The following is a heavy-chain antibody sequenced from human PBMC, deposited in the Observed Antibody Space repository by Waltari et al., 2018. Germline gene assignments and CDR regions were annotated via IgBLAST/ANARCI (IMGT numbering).Heavy chain of an antibody. D-gene: IGHD3-10*01. CDR2: IYPGDSDT. V-gene: IGHV5-51*01. CDR3: ARGGSGSSYPFDD. J-gene: IGHJ4*02. Sequence: EVQLVQSGAEVKKPGESLKTSCKGSGYSFTDFWIGWVRQMPGRGLEWMGIIYPGDSDTIYSPSFQGQVTISADKSISTAYLQWSSLKASDTAMYYCARGGSGSSYPFDDWGQGTLVTVSS. CDR1: GYSFTDFW.